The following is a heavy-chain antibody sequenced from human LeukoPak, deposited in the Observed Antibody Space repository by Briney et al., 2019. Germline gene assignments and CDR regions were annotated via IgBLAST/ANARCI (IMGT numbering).Heavy chain of an antibody. J-gene: IGHJ6*02. CDR2: ISWNRGSI. CDR3: AKDSSSSGYYYYYGMDV. CDR1: GFTFDDYA. D-gene: IGHD6-6*01. Sequence: GRSLRLSCAASGFTFDDYAMHWVRQAPGKGLEWVSGISWNRGSIGYADSVKGRFTISRDNAKNSLYLQMNSLRAEDTALYYCAKDSSSSGYYYYYGMDVWGQGTTVTVSS. V-gene: IGHV3-9*01.